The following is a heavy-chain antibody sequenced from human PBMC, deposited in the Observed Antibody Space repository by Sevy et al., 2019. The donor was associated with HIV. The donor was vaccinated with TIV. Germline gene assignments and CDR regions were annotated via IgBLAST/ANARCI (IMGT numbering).Heavy chain of an antibody. CDR3: ANAYSGSYSHSYLYALDV. V-gene: IGHV3-30*18. CDR2: ISHDGINE. CDR1: GFSFSYYG. J-gene: IGHJ6*02. Sequence: GGSLRLSCIGSGFSFSYYGIHWVRQSPGKGLDWVALISHDGINEYYADSLKGRFTISRDNSKNTVYLEMNSLRNEATAIYFCANAYSGSYSHSYLYALDVWGQGTTVTVSS. D-gene: IGHD1-26*01.